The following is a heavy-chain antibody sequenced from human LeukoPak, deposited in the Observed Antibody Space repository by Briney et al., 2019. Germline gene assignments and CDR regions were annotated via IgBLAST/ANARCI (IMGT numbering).Heavy chain of an antibody. CDR2: INAGNGNT. CDR1: GYTFSSYA. Sequence: ASVKVSRKASGYTFSSYAMHWMRQAPGQRLEWMGWINAGNGNTKYSQKFQGRVTITRDTSASTAYMELRSLRFEDTAVYYCARDLKQFGGWFDYWGQGTLVTVSS. D-gene: IGHD6-19*01. CDR3: ARDLKQFGGWFDY. V-gene: IGHV1-3*01. J-gene: IGHJ4*02.